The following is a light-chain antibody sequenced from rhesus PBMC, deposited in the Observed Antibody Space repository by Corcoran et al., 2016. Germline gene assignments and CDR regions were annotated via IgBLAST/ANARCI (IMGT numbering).Light chain of an antibody. CDR1: QSVNRA. V-gene: IGKV3-24*01. Sequence: EVVMTQSPATLSLSPGERATLSCRASQSVNRALAWYQPKPGQAPRRLIYGASDRAAGIPDRFSGSGSGTDFTLTISSLEPEDVAVYYCLQHSNWPHSFGQGTKVEIK. J-gene: IGKJ2*01. CDR2: GAS. CDR3: LQHSNWPHS.